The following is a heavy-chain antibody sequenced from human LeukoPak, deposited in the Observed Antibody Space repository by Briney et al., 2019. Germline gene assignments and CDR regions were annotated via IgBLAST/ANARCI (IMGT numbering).Heavy chain of an antibody. D-gene: IGHD5-12*01. CDR3: AKNPYEYYFDY. V-gene: IGHV1-2*02. Sequence: ASVKVSCKASGYTLTGYYMHWLRQAPGQGLEWMGWINPNSGDTNYAQKFQGRVTMTRDTSINTAYMELSRLTSDDTAVYYCAKNPYEYYFDYWGQGTLVTVSP. J-gene: IGHJ4*02. CDR2: INPNSGDT. CDR1: GYTLTGYY.